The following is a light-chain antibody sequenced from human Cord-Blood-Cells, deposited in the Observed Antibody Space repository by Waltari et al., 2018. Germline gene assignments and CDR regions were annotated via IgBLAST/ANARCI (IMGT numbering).Light chain of an antibody. J-gene: IGKJ1*01. Sequence: EIVLTQSPATLSLSPGESATLSCRASQSVSSYLAWYQQKPGQAPRLLIYDASNRATGIPARFSGSGSGTDFTLTISSLEPEDFAVYYCQQRSKWTFGQGTKVEIK. CDR2: DAS. CDR3: QQRSKWT. V-gene: IGKV3-11*01. CDR1: QSVSSY.